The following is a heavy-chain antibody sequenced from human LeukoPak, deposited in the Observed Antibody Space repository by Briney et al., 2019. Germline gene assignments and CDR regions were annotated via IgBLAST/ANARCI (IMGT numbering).Heavy chain of an antibody. CDR3: ARGSEWELLGSCDY. J-gene: IGHJ4*02. D-gene: IGHD1-26*01. V-gene: IGHV3-69-1*01. CDR2: ISSSSTM. Sequence: GSLRLSCAASGFTFSNYNMNWVRQAPGKGLEWVSIISSSSTMHYADSVKGRFTISRDNTKSSLYLQMNSLRAEDTAVYYCARGSEWELLGSCDYWGQGTLVTVSS. CDR1: GFTFSNYN.